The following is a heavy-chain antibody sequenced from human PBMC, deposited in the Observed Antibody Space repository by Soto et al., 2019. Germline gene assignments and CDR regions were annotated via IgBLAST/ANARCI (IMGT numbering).Heavy chain of an antibody. CDR3: AKDPKLLRIVDY. CDR2: ISGSGGST. V-gene: IGHV3-23*01. J-gene: IGHJ4*02. CDR1: VFTFSSYA. D-gene: IGHD2-15*01. Sequence: GGSLRLSCAASVFTFSSYAMSWVRQAPGKGLEWVSAISGSGGSTYYADSVKGRFTISRDNSKNTLYLQMNSLRAEDTAVSYCAKDPKLLRIVDYWGQGTLVTVSS.